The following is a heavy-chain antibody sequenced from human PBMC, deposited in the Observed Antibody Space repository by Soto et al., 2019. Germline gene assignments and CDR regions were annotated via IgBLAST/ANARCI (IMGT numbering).Heavy chain of an antibody. V-gene: IGHV4-31*03. CDR2: IYYSGST. D-gene: IGHD3-3*01. CDR3: ARGPSRDTTYDFGSWFDP. CDR1: GGSISSGGYY. J-gene: IGHJ5*02. Sequence: KPSETLSLTCTVSGGSISSGGYYWSWIRQHPGKGLEWIGYIYYSGSTYYNPSLKSRVTISVDTSKNQFSLKLSSVTAADTAVYYCARGPSRDTTYDFGSWFDPWGQGTLVTVSS.